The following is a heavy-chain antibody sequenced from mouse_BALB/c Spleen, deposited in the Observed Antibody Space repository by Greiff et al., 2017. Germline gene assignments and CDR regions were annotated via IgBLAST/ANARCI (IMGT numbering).Heavy chain of an antibody. CDR2: IRNKANGYTT. J-gene: IGHJ1*01. Sequence: EVMLVESGGGLVQPGGSLRLSCATSGFTFTDYYMSWVRQPPGKALEWLGFIRNKANGYTTEYSASVKGRFTISRDNSQSILYLQMNTLRAEDSATYYCARDISRRGWYFDVWGAGTTVTVSS. CDR1: GFTFTDYY. V-gene: IGHV7-3*02. CDR3: ARDISRRGWYFDV.